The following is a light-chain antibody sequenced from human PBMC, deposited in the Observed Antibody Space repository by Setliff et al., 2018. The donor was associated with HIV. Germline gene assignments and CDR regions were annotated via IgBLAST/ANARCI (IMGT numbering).Light chain of an antibody. CDR3: QTWASKTVV. Sequence: ELTQPPSVSVSPGQTASIICSGDKLGDKYVCWYQQKPGQSPVLVIYQDTKRPSGIPERISGSKSGNTATLIISGTQAMDEADYYCQTWASKTVVFGGGTQRTVL. CDR1: KLGDKY. CDR2: QDT. J-gene: IGLJ2*01. V-gene: IGLV3-1*01.